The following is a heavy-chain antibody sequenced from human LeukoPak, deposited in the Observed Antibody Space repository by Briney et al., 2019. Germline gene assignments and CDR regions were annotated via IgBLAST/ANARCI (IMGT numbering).Heavy chain of an antibody. CDR3: ARGYCSGGSCYSYYYYNYMDV. J-gene: IGHJ6*03. D-gene: IGHD2-15*01. CDR2: IFHNGSP. Sequence: KPSETLSLTCTVSGGSLSPHYWSWLRQSPGKGLEWIGYIFHNGSPNYNPSLKSRVTISVDTSKNQFSLKLSSVTAADTAVYYCARGYCSGGSCYSYYYYNYMDVWGKGTTVTVSS. V-gene: IGHV4-59*11. CDR1: GGSLSPHY.